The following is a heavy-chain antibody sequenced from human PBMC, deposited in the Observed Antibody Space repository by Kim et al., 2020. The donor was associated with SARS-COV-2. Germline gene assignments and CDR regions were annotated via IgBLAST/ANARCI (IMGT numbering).Heavy chain of an antibody. Sequence: GGSLRLSCAASGFTFSSYAMHWVRQAPGKGLEWVAVISYDGSNKYYADSVKGRFTISRDNSKNTLYLQMNSLRAEDTAVYYCARAVGDLWGRGTLVTVSS. D-gene: IGHD2-2*01. J-gene: IGHJ2*01. CDR3: ARAVGDL. CDR1: GFTFSSYA. CDR2: ISYDGSNK. V-gene: IGHV3-30-3*01.